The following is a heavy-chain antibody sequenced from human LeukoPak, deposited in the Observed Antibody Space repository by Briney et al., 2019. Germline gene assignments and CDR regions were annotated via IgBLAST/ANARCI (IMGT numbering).Heavy chain of an antibody. D-gene: IGHD3-16*01. CDR2: IIPIFGTA. CDR3: ARDRDGGAPNLDRPFDY. Sequence: ASVKVSCKASGGTFSSYAISWVRQAPGQGLEWMGGIIPIFGTANYAQKFQGRVTITADESTSTAYMELSSLRSEDTAVYYCARDRDGGAPNLDRPFDYWGQGTLVTVSS. CDR1: GGTFSSYA. J-gene: IGHJ4*02. V-gene: IGHV1-69*13.